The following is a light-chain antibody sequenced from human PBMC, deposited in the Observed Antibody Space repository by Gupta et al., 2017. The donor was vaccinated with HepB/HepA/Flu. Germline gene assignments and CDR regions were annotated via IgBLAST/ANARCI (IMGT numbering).Light chain of an antibody. CDR2: DVT. Sequence: QSALTQPASVSGSPGQSITISCTGTSSDVGTYNYVSWYQQHPGKAPKLMIYDVTNRPSGVANRFSGSKSGNTASLTTSGLQADDEADYYCSSYTSSSTLVFGGGTRLTVL. J-gene: IGLJ2*01. V-gene: IGLV2-14*01. CDR3: SSYTSSSTLV. CDR1: SSDVGTYNY.